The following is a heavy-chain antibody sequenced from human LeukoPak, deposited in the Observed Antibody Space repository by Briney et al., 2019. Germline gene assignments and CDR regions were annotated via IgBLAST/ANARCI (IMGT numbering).Heavy chain of an antibody. CDR2: IYYSGST. CDR3: ARSGVVISYYFDY. V-gene: IGHV4-59*01. Sequence: SETLSLTCTVSGGSISSYYWSWIRQPPGKGLEWIGYIYYSGSTNYNPSLKSRVTISVDTSKNQFSLKLSSVTAADTAVYYCARSGVVISYYFDYCGQGTLVTVSS. CDR1: GGSISSYY. D-gene: IGHD3-3*01. J-gene: IGHJ4*02.